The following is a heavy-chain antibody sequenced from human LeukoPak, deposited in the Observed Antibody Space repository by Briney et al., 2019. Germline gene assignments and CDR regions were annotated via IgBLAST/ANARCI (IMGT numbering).Heavy chain of an antibody. CDR2: INHSEST. J-gene: IGHJ5*02. CDR3: ARESVAAGGFNWFDP. D-gene: IGHD6-6*01. V-gene: IGHV4-34*01. Sequence: SETLSLTCAVYGGSFSGYYWSWIRQPPGKGLEWFGEINHSESTNYNPTLKSRVTISEDPSKSQYSRKLSSVTAAATAVYYCARESVAAGGFNWFDPWGQGTLVTVAS. CDR1: GGSFSGYY.